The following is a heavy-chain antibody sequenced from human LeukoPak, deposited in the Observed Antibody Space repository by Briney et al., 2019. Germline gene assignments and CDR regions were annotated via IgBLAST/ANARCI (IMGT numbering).Heavy chain of an antibody. CDR3: ARDAGQQLADAFDI. CDR1: GGSISSYY. D-gene: IGHD6-13*01. Sequence: SETLSLTCTVSGGSISSYYWSWIRQPPGKGLEWIGYIYYSGSTNYNPSLKSRVTISVDTSKNQFSLKLSSVTAADTAVYYCARDAGQQLADAFDIWGQGTMVTVSS. V-gene: IGHV4-59*01. CDR2: IYYSGST. J-gene: IGHJ3*02.